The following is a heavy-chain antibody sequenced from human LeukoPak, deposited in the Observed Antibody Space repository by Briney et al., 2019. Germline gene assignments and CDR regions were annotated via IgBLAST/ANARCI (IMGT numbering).Heavy chain of an antibody. J-gene: IGHJ4*02. CDR2: IYYSGST. Sequence: SETLSLTCTVSSGSINSYHWSWMRQPPGKGREWIGYIYYSGSTNYNPYLKSRVTISVDTTKNQFSLKLSSVTGADTAVYYCARVGGSYFIDYWGEGALVTVSS. CDR3: ARVGGSYFIDY. CDR1: SGSINSYH. D-gene: IGHD1-26*01. V-gene: IGHV4-59*01.